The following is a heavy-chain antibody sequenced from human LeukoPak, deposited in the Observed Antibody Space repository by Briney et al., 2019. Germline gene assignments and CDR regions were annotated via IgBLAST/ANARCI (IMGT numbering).Heavy chain of an antibody. CDR2: ISGSGGST. CDR1: GFTFSSYA. V-gene: IGHV3-23*01. CDR3: AKDKYELRYYFDY. Sequence: GGSLRPSCAASGFTFSSYAMSWVRQAPGKGLEWVSAISGSGGSTYYADSVKGRFTISRDNSKNTLYLQMNSLRGEDAAVYYCAKDKYELRYYFDYWGQGTLVTVSS. D-gene: IGHD1-26*01. J-gene: IGHJ4*02.